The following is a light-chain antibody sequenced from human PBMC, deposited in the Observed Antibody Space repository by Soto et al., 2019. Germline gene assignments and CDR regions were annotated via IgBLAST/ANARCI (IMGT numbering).Light chain of an antibody. Sequence: DVVLAQSPLSLPVTPGQPASIACKSSQGLVLRAGKSFLIWYLQRPGQSPQRLIYEVSNRGSGVPDRFSGSWSGTAFTFQISRVETDDVGLYYCMQYTPRPHTFGQGTRRE. CDR3: MQYTPRPHT. J-gene: IGKJ5*01. CDR1: QGLVLRAGKSF. V-gene: IGKV2-30*02. CDR2: EVS.